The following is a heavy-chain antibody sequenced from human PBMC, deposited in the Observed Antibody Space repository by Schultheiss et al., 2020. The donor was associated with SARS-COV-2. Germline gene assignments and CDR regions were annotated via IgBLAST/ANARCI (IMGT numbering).Heavy chain of an antibody. CDR1: GYTFTGYY. J-gene: IGHJ5*02. CDR2: INPNSGGT. CDR3: ARDCSSTSCYGWFDP. D-gene: IGHD2-2*01. V-gene: IGHV1-2*02. Sequence: ASVKVSCKASGYTFTGYYIHWVRQAPGQGLEWMGWINPNSGGTNYAQKFQGRVTMTRDTSISTAYMELSRLRSDDTAVYYCARDCSSTSCYGWFDPWGQGTLVTVAS.